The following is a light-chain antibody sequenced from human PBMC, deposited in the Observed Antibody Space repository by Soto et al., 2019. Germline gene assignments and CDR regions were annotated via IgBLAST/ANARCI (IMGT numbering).Light chain of an antibody. Sequence: DIQMTQSPSTLSASVGDRVTITCRASQSISSWLAWYQQKPGKAPKLLIYDASSLESGVPSRFSGSGSATEFTLTISSLQPDDFANYYCQQYNSYSGTFGQGTKVEIK. J-gene: IGKJ1*01. V-gene: IGKV1-5*01. CDR1: QSISSW. CDR3: QQYNSYSGT. CDR2: DAS.